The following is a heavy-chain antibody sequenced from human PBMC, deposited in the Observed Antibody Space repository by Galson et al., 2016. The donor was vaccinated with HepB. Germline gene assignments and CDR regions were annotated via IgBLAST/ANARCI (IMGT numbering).Heavy chain of an antibody. J-gene: IGHJ5*02. CDR1: GGSVTSRSHY. Sequence: SETLSLTCTVSGGSVTSRSHYWGWIRQSPGKGLEWIGSIYYSGTAYYNPSLESRVAISVDTSKNQFSLRLSSVTAADTALYFCARRTTDDFWSGYFHGWFAPWGQGTLVTVSS. CDR3: ARRTTDDFWSGYFHGWFAP. CDR2: IYYSGTA. V-gene: IGHV4-39*01. D-gene: IGHD3-3*01.